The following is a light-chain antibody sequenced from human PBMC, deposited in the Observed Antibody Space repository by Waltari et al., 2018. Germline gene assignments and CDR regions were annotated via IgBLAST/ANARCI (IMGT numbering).Light chain of an antibody. CDR1: PSVFYSSSNKNS. V-gene: IGKV4-1*01. Sequence: DIVMTQSPDSLAVSLGERATIRCESSPSVFYSSSNKNSLAWYQQKPGQPPKLLIHWASTRESGVPDRFSGSGSGTHFALTISSLQAEDVAVYYCQQFYSSPPTFGQGTKVEI. J-gene: IGKJ1*01. CDR2: WAS. CDR3: QQFYSSPPT.